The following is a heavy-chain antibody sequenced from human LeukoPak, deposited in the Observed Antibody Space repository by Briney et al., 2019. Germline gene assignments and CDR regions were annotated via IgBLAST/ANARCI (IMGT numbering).Heavy chain of an antibody. CDR1: GFTFSSLA. Sequence: GGSLRLSCAASGFTFSSLAMSWVRQAPGKGLEWVSTVSGGGAGTYYADSVKGRFTISRDNSKNTLYLQLNSLRAEDTAVYFCAKVYSATVTVNFDYWGQGTLVTVSS. CDR2: VSGGGAGT. D-gene: IGHD4-17*01. J-gene: IGHJ4*02. CDR3: AKVYSATVTVNFDY. V-gene: IGHV3-23*01.